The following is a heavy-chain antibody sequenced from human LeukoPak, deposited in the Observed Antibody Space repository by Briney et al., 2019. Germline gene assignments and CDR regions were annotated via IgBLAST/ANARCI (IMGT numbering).Heavy chain of an antibody. CDR3: ARGGDGHNPTGGWDAFDI. CDR1: GGSISNYY. CDR2: IYYSGST. D-gene: IGHD5-24*01. Sequence: SETLSLTCTVSGGSISNYYWSWIRQPPGKGLEWIGYIYYSGSTNYNPSLKSRVTISVDTSRNQFSLKLSSVTAADTAVYYCARGGDGHNPTGGWDAFDIWGQGTMVTVSS. V-gene: IGHV4-59*08. J-gene: IGHJ3*02.